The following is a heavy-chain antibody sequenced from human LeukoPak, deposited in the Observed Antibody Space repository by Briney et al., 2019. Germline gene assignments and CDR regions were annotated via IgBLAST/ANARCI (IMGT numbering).Heavy chain of an antibody. CDR3: ARVGSITGTTYFDY. V-gene: IGHV4-61*08. Sequence: SETLSLTCAVSGGSISSGGYSWSWIRQPPGKGLEWIGYIYYSGSTNYNPSLKSRVTISVDTSKNQFSLKLSSVTAADTAVYYCARVGSITGTTYFDYWGQGTLVTVSS. CDR2: IYYSGST. CDR1: GGSISSGGYS. J-gene: IGHJ4*02. D-gene: IGHD1-7*01.